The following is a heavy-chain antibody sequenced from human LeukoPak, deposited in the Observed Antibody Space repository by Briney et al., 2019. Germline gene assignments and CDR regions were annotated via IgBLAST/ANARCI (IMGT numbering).Heavy chain of an antibody. J-gene: IGHJ5*02. CDR3: ARDLNVGVLGRVRGDSYWFDP. Sequence: TSETLSLTCTVSGGSISSYYWSWIRQPAGKGLEWIGRIYTSGSINYNPSLKSRVTMSVDTSKNQFSLKLSSVTAADTAVYYCARDLNVGVLGRVRGDSYWFDPWGQGTLVTVSS. CDR2: IYTSGSI. V-gene: IGHV4-4*07. D-gene: IGHD3-10*01. CDR1: GGSISSYY.